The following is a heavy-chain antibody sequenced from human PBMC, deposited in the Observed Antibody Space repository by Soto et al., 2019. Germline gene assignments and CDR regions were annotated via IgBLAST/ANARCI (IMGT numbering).Heavy chain of an antibody. J-gene: IGHJ4*01. CDR3: ARERSFGADY. Sequence: QVQLVQYGAEVKKPGASVKVSCKASGYTFTSYDINWVRQATGHGIEWMGWTNPNSGNTGYAQKYQSRVTMTRNTTTTTVYTELSSLISEDTAVYYCARERSFGADYWGHGTLVTVSS. CDR1: GYTFTSYD. CDR2: TNPNSGNT. V-gene: IGHV1-8*01. D-gene: IGHD3-16*01.